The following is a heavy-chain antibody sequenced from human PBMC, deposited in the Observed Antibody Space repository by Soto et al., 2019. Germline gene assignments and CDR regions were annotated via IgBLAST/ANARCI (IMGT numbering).Heavy chain of an antibody. Sequence: SLRLSCVASGITFDDFALHWVRQAPGKCLEWVSGINWDGDSIDYADSVKGRLTISRDKAKNSLYLQMSSLRREDTALYFCALGSSLSFYCLNFWGQGTLVTVSS. J-gene: IGHJ4*02. CDR3: ALGSSLSFYCLNF. CDR1: GITFDDFA. CDR2: INWDGDSI. D-gene: IGHD1-26*01. V-gene: IGHV3-9*01.